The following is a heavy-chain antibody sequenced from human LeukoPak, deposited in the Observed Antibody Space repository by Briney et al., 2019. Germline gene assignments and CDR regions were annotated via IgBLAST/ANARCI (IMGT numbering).Heavy chain of an antibody. V-gene: IGHV3-30*03. J-gene: IGHJ4*02. CDR1: GFTFSDYS. D-gene: IGHD4-17*01. Sequence: TGGSLRLSCAASGFTFSDYSMNWVRQAPGKGLEWVAVISYDGSNKYYADSVKGRFTISRDNSKNTLYLQMNSLRAEDTAVYYCARVRAYGDYQILKDYWGQGTLVTVSS. CDR2: ISYDGSNK. CDR3: ARVRAYGDYQILKDY.